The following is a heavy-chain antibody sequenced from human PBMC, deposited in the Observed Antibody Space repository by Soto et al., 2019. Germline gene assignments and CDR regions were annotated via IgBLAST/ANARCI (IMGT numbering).Heavy chain of an antibody. CDR1: GFTFSSYW. CDR3: ARGTI. V-gene: IGHV3-74*01. D-gene: IGHD3-3*01. CDR2: IYGDGSRT. J-gene: IGHJ4*02. Sequence: EVQVVESGGGLVQPGGSLRLSCVVSGFTFSSYWMHWVRQAPGKGLVCVSGIYGDGSRTENADSVKGRFTISRDNAKNLLYVEMNRLRDEETAVYYCARGTIRGQGTLVTVSS.